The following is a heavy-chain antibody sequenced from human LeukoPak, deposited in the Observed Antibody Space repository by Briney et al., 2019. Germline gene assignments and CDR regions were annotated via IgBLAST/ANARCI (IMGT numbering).Heavy chain of an antibody. Sequence: PSETLSLTCTVSGVSISGDYWSWIRQPPGKGLEWIGYIYFTGNTDHNPSLKSRVTLSMDTSKNQFSLTLTSVTAADTAVYYCARHPFSSPFDFWGQGTLVTVSS. J-gene: IGHJ4*02. CDR1: GVSISGDY. CDR2: IYFTGNT. CDR3: ARHPFSSPFDF. V-gene: IGHV4-59*08.